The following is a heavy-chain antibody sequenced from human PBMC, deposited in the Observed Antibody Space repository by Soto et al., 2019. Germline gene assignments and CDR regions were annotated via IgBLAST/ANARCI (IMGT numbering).Heavy chain of an antibody. CDR1: GGSIGGSNYF. V-gene: IGHV4-39*01. CDR3: TRRRFGVRGVNTMDG. CDR2: IYSSGST. D-gene: IGHD3-10*01. Sequence: PSETLSLTCTVSGGSIGGSNYFWGWIRQSPGTGLEWLGTIYSSGSTYYNPSLKSRITMSLDTSKNQFSLNLGSVTAADTAVYYCTRRRFGVRGVNTMDGWGRGTTVTV. J-gene: IGHJ6*01.